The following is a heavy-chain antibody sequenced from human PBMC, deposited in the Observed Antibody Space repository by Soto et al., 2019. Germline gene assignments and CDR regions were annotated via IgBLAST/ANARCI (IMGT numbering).Heavy chain of an antibody. CDR3: ARGAFNRGYSYGYEVYYYYYGMDV. D-gene: IGHD5-18*01. CDR1: GYTFTSYG. CDR2: ISAYNGNT. J-gene: IGHJ6*02. V-gene: IGHV1-18*01. Sequence: GASVKVSCKASGYTFTSYGISWVRQAPGQGLEWMEWISAYNGNTNYAQKLQGRVTMTTDTSTSTAYMELRSLRSDDTAVYYCARGAFNRGYSYGYEVYYYYYGMDVWGQGTTVTV.